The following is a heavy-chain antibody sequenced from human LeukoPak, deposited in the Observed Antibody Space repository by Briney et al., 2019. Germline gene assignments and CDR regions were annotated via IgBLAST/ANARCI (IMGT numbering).Heavy chain of an antibody. CDR2: IWYDGSNK. J-gene: IGHJ4*02. CDR3: ARGQGYSGYDYPLDY. CDR1: GFTFSGYW. Sequence: GGSLRLSCAVSGFTFSGYWMSWVRQAPGKGLEWVAVIWYDGSNKYYADSVKGRFTISRDNSKNTLYLQMNSLRAEDTAVYYCARGQGYSGYDYPLDYWGQGTLVTVSS. V-gene: IGHV3-33*08. D-gene: IGHD5-12*01.